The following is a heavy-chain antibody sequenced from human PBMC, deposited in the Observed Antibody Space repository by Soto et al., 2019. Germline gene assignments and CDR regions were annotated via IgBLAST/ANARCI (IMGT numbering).Heavy chain of an antibody. CDR2: IKSKSEGETI. Sequence: EVQLVESGGGLVEPGGSLTLSCAASGFTLSNAWMSWVRQAPGKGLEWVGRIKSKSEGETIDYAAPVKGRFTISRDDSKNTLYLQMNSLKSEDTGVYYCTRGPVGSTRPLDYWGQGTLVTVSS. D-gene: IGHD2-2*01. J-gene: IGHJ4*02. CDR1: GFTLSNAW. V-gene: IGHV3-15*01. CDR3: TRGPVGSTRPLDY.